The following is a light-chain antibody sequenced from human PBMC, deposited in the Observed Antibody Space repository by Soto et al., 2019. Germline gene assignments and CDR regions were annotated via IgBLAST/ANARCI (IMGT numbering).Light chain of an antibody. J-gene: IGKJ5*01. CDR1: QSVSSN. Sequence: EIVMTQSPATLSVSPGERATLSCRASQSVSSNLAWYQQKPGQAPRLLFYDASTRATGIPARFSGSGSGTEFTLTISSLQSEDIALYYCQQYNIWPPITFGQGTRLE. CDR3: QQYNIWPPIT. CDR2: DAS. V-gene: IGKV3-15*01.